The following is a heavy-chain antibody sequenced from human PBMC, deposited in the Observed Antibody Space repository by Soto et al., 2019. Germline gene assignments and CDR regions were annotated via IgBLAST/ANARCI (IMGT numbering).Heavy chain of an antibody. V-gene: IGHV3-30*18. J-gene: IGHJ4*02. CDR2: ISYDGSNK. CDR1: GFTFSSYG. CDR3: AKDLCSGGSCYHDY. Sequence: PGGSLRLSCAASGFTFSSYGMHWVRQAPGKGLEWVAVISYDGSNKYYADSVKGRFTISRDNSKNTLYLQMNSLRAEDTAVYYCAKDLCSGGSCYHDYWGQGTLVTVSS. D-gene: IGHD2-15*01.